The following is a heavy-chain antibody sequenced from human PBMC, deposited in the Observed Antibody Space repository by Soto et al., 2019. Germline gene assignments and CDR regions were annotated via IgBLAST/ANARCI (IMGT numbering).Heavy chain of an antibody. J-gene: IGHJ6*02. CDR2: LGSAGDT. D-gene: IGHD2-21*02. CDR3: VRGDAGYFDYGMDV. V-gene: IGHV3-13*01. Sequence: GSLRLSCAASGFMFSGYDMHWVRQATGKGLEWVSTLGSAGDTYYPGSVKGRFTISRANAKNSLYLQMNSLRAGDTAVYYCVRGDAGYFDYGMDVWGQGTTVTVSS. CDR1: GFMFSGYD.